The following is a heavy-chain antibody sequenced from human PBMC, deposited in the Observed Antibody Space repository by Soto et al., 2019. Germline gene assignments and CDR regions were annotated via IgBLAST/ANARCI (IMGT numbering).Heavy chain of an antibody. V-gene: IGHV3-23*04. CDR3: AKWSYLDY. CDR2: IGGSDGKT. J-gene: IGHJ4*02. CDR1: GFSFASFA. D-gene: IGHD3-3*01. Sequence: DVRLAESGGGLVQPGGSLRLSCTTSGFSFASFAMTLVRQAPGKGLEWVATIGGSDGKTYYAESGKGRFSISRDTSRNTLYLQMNSLRADDTAIYYCAKWSYLDYWGQGTRVTVSS.